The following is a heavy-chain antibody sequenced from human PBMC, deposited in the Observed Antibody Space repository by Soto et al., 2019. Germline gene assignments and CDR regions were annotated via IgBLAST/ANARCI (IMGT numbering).Heavy chain of an antibody. J-gene: IGHJ4*02. CDR3: ARDGVSSSFLFDY. CDR1: GGSISSGGYC. CDR2: IYYSGST. V-gene: IGHV4-31*03. D-gene: IGHD6-6*01. Sequence: SVTLCLTCTVSGGSISSGGYCWSWIRQHPGKGREWIGYIYYSGSTHYNPSLKSRVTISVDTSKNQFSLKLNSVTAADTAVYDCARDGVSSSFLFDYWGQGTMVTVSS.